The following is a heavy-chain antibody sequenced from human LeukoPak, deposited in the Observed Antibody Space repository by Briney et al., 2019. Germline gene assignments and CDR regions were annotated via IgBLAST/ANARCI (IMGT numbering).Heavy chain of an antibody. CDR3: ARVVASTSIDA. V-gene: IGHV4-38-2*02. CDR2: IFHSGDV. CDR1: LYSISSGYF. J-gene: IGHJ5*02. Sequence: SETLSLTCTVSLYSISSGYFWGWIRQPPGKGLEWIGSIFHSGDVYYNPSLKSRVTISVDTSKNRFSLKVTSVTAADTALYYCARVVASTSIDAWGQGTLVTVST. D-gene: IGHD2-15*01.